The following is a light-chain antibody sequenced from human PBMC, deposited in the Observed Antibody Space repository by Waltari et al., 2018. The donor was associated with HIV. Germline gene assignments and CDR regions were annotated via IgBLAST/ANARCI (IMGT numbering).Light chain of an antibody. CDR2: SNN. V-gene: IGLV1-44*01. CDR1: TSNIGRNT. CDR3: AAWDDSLNGPV. J-gene: IGLJ3*02. Sequence: QSVLTQPPSASGTPGQRVTISCSGSTSNIGRNTINWYQQLPGTAPQLLIYSNNPRPSGVPDRFSGSKSGTSASLAISGLQSEDEADYSCAAWDDSLNGPVFGGGTKLTVL.